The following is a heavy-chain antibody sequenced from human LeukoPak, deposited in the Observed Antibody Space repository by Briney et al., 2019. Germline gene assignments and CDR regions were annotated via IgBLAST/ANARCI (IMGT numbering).Heavy chain of an antibody. V-gene: IGHV4-38-2*02. CDR1: GYSISSGYY. Sequence: SETLSLTCTVSGYSISSGYYWGWIRQPPGRGLEWIGSIYHSGSTYYNPSLKSRVTISVDTSKNQVSLKLSSVTAADTAVYYCARIATQPAKYYCYYMDVWGKGTTVTISS. D-gene: IGHD5-18*01. J-gene: IGHJ6*03. CDR3: ARIATQPAKYYCYYMDV. CDR2: IYHSGST.